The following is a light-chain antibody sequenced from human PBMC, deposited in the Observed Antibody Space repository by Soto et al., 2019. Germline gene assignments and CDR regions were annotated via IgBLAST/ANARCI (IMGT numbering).Light chain of an antibody. CDR3: QQRYNWLT. J-gene: IGKJ4*01. V-gene: IGKV3-11*01. CDR2: DTS. Sequence: EIVLTQSPATLSLSPGERATLSCRASQSVTKHIAWYQQKPGQAPRLLIYDTSNRATGVPARFSGSGSGTDFTLTINGLESEDSGIYYCQQRYNWLTFGGGTKVEIK. CDR1: QSVTKH.